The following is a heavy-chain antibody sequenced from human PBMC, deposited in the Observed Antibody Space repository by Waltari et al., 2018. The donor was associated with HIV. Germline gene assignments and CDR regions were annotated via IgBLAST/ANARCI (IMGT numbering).Heavy chain of an antibody. D-gene: IGHD6-13*01. CDR3: ARGHSSWYVFDY. V-gene: IGHV3-48*03. Sequence: EVQLVESGGGLVQPGGSLSLSCAASEFTFSSYQMNCVRQAPGKGLDWVSYISGSGSSIYYADSVKGRFTISRDNARNSLYLQMNSLRAEDTAVYYCARGHSSWYVFDYWGQGTLVTVSS. CDR2: ISGSGSSI. J-gene: IGHJ4*02. CDR1: EFTFSSYQ.